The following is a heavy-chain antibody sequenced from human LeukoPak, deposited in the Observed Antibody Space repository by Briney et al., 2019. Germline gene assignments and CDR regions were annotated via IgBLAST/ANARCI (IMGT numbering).Heavy chain of an antibody. CDR3: GGGNSKNGSGYYRSGIAKYNMDS. V-gene: IGHV4-39*01. CDR1: GGSVSSSSYY. CDR2: IYYSGST. D-gene: IGHD3-22*01. J-gene: IGHJ5*02. Sequence: KPSETLSLTCTVSGGSVSSSSYYWGWIRQPPGKGLEWIGSIYYSGSTYYNPSLKSRVTISVDTSKNQFSLKLSSVTAADTAVYYWGGGNSKNGSGYYRSGIAKYNMDSWGKGTLVTVSS.